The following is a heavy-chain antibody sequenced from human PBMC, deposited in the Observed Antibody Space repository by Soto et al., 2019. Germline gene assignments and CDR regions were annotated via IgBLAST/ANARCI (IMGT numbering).Heavy chain of an antibody. V-gene: IGHV3-74*01. D-gene: IGHD6-19*01. Sequence: PGGSLRLSCAASGFTSSSYWMHWVRQAPGKGLVWVSRINSDGSSTTYADSVKGRFTISRDNAKNTLYLQMNSLRAEDTAVYYCVRGEGGWETYWGQGTLVTVSS. CDR1: GFTSSSYW. CDR2: INSDGSST. J-gene: IGHJ4*02. CDR3: VRGEGGWETY.